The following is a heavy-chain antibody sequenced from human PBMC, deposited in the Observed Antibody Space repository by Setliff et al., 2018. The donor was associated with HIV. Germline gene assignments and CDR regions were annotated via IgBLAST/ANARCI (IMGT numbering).Heavy chain of an antibody. CDR3: ARDQGYSYGFYAFDI. CDR1: GYTFSSHD. CDR2: MNPGSGNT. J-gene: IGHJ3*02. V-gene: IGHV1-8*01. D-gene: IGHD5-18*01. Sequence: ASVKVSCKASGYTFSSHDINWVRQVTGQGLEWMGWMNPGSGNTGYSQKFQGRVTMTRNTSISTAYMELNSLESEDTAVYYCARDQGYSYGFYAFDIWGQGTMVTVSS.